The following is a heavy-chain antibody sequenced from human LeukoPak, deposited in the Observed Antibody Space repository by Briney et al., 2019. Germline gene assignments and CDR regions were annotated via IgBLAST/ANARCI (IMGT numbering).Heavy chain of an antibody. D-gene: IGHD2-2*01. CDR3: ARDLPSRVGYMDV. CDR1: GFTFSSYA. Sequence: GRSLRLSCAASGFTFSSYAMHWVRQAPGKGLEWVAVISYDGSNKYYADSVKGRFTISGDNSKNTLYLQMNSLRAEDTAVYYCARDLPSRVGYMDVWGKGTTVTVSS. V-gene: IGHV3-30*04. J-gene: IGHJ6*03. CDR2: ISYDGSNK.